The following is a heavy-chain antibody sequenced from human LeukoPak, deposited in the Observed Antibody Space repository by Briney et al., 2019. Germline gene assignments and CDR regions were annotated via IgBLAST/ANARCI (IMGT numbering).Heavy chain of an antibody. V-gene: IGHV3-23*01. J-gene: IGHJ4*02. Sequence: GGSLRLSCGASTFTFSSYGMSWVRQAPGKGLEWVSAISGSGGSTYYADSVKGRFTISRDNSKNTLYLQMNSLRAEDTAVYYCAKDSYGSGSSYFDYWGQGTLVTVSS. CDR2: ISGSGGST. CDR1: TFTFSSYG. CDR3: AKDSYGSGSSYFDY. D-gene: IGHD3-10*01.